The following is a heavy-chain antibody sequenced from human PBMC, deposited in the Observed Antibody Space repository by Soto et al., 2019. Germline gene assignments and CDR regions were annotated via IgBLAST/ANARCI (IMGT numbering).Heavy chain of an antibody. CDR3: ARGLVRGVIRLYYYYGMDV. D-gene: IGHD3-10*01. J-gene: IGHJ6*02. CDR2: INHSGST. Sequence: SDTLSLTCAVYGGSFSGYYWSWIRQPPGKGQEWIGEINHSGSTNYNPSLKSRVTISVDTSKNQFSLKLSSVTAADTAVYYCARGLVRGVIRLYYYYGMDVWGQGTTVTVYS. V-gene: IGHV4-34*01. CDR1: GGSFSGYY.